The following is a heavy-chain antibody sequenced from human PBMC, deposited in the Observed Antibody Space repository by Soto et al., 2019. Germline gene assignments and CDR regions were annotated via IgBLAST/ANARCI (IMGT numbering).Heavy chain of an antibody. CDR3: AKVNGFDPDRDY. Sequence: EVQLLESGGGLVQPEGSLRLSCAASGFTFSSYAMSWVRQAPGKGLEWVSAISGSGGSTYYADSVKGRFTISRDNSKNTLYLQMNSLRAEDTAVYYCAKVNGFDPDRDYWGQGTLVTVSS. V-gene: IGHV3-23*01. J-gene: IGHJ4*02. D-gene: IGHD3-9*01. CDR1: GFTFSSYA. CDR2: ISGSGGST.